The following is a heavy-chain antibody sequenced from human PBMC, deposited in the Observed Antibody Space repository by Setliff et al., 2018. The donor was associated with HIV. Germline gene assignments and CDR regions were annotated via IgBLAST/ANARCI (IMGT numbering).Heavy chain of an antibody. CDR3: ARGGCSSTSCYNYYYYGMDV. CDR2: IYYSGST. J-gene: IGHJ6*02. D-gene: IGHD2-2*01. Sequence: CTVSGGSISSGDYYWSWIRQPPGKGLEWIGYIYYSGSTYYNPSLKSRVTISVDTSKNQFSPKLSSVTAADTAVYYCARGGCSSTSCYNYYYYGMDVWGQGTTVTVSS. CDR1: GGSISSGDYY. V-gene: IGHV4-30-4*08.